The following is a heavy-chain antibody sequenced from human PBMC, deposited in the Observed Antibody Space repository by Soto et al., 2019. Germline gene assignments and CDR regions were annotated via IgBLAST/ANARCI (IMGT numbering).Heavy chain of an antibody. CDR2: IYYSGST. CDR3: ARHDPPPYYDFWSGYASINQSYLHYMDV. J-gene: IGHJ6*03. Sequence: AMTMSLTCTVSSAAIGSYYWSWIWQRPEKGLEWIGYIYYSGSTNYNPSLKSRVTISVDTSKNRFSLKLSSVTAADTAVYYCARHDPPPYYDFWSGYASINQSYLHYMDVWRKGTTVT. CDR1: SAAIGSYY. D-gene: IGHD3-3*01. V-gene: IGHV4-59*08.